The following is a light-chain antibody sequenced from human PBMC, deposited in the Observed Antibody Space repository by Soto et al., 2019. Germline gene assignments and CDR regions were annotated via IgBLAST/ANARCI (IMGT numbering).Light chain of an antibody. CDR3: KPGYLPPLT. CDR2: AAS. CDR1: QTISNY. Sequence: DIQMTQSPSSLSASVGDRVTISCRASQTISNYLNWYQKKPGKAPNLLIYAASSLQSGVPSRFSGSGSGTDFTLTISSLQPEDFATYYCKPGYLPPLTFRQGKRLAI. V-gene: IGKV1-39*01. J-gene: IGKJ5*01.